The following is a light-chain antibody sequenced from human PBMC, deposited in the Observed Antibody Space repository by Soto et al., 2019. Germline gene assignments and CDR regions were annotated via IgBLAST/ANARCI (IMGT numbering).Light chain of an antibody. Sequence: QSVLTQPASVSGSPGQSVTISCTGTNSDVGGYHYVSWYQQHPGKAPKLIIYEVKKRPSGVSDRFSGSKSLNTASLTISGLQADDEADYYCSSYTTITSVIFGGGTK. V-gene: IGLV2-14*01. J-gene: IGLJ2*01. CDR1: NSDVGGYHY. CDR2: EVK. CDR3: SSYTTITSVI.